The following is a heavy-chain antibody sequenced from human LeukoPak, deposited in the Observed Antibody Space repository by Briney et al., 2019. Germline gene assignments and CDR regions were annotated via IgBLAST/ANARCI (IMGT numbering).Heavy chain of an antibody. CDR1: GFTFSTYG. D-gene: IGHD1-26*01. Sequence: GGSLRLSCAASGFTFSTYGMHWVRQAPGKGLGWVSFIRYDGGDPHYADSVKGRFTISRDNSKNTLYLQMNSLRAEDTAVYYCARVVYSGSYHVGESDYWGQGTLVTVSS. CDR3: ARVVYSGSYHVGESDY. V-gene: IGHV3-30*02. J-gene: IGHJ4*02. CDR2: IRYDGGDP.